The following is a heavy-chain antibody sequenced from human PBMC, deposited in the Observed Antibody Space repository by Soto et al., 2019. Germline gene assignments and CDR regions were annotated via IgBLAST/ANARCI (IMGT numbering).Heavy chain of an antibody. CDR3: ARHEGFGSSSLDY. V-gene: IGHV4-59*08. CDR1: GGSISSYY. J-gene: IGHJ4*02. Sequence: SETLSLTCTVSGGSISSYYWSWIRQPPGKGLEWIGYIYYSGSTNYNPSLKSRVTISVDTSKNQFSLKLSSVTAADTVVYYCARHEGFGSSSLDYWGQGTLVTVS. CDR2: IYYSGST. D-gene: IGHD6-13*01.